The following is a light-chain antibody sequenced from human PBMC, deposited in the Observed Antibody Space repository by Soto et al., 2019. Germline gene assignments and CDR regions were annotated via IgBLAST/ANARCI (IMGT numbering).Light chain of an antibody. CDR3: QKYDSAPAWT. V-gene: IGKV1-27*01. Sequence: DIQMTHSPSSLSAAVGDRVTIACRASQDISNYLAWYQQKPGRAPKLLIFAASTLQSGVPSRFSGSGSGTEFTLTISSLQPEDVATYYCQKYDSAPAWTFGQGTKVDIK. CDR1: QDISNY. CDR2: AAS. J-gene: IGKJ1*01.